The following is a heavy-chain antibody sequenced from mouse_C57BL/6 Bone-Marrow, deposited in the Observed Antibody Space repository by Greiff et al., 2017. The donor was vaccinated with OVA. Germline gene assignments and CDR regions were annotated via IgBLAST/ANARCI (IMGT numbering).Heavy chain of an antibody. Sequence: VKLQQSGAELVRPGTSVKVSCKASGYAFTNYLIEWVKQRPGQGLEWIGVINPGSGGTNYNEKFKGKATLTADKSSSTAYMQLSSLTSEDSAVYFCARAYGNYVLDYWGKGTTLTVSS. D-gene: IGHD2-1*01. CDR1: GYAFTNYL. J-gene: IGHJ2*01. CDR2: INPGSGGT. V-gene: IGHV1-54*01. CDR3: ARAYGNYVLDY.